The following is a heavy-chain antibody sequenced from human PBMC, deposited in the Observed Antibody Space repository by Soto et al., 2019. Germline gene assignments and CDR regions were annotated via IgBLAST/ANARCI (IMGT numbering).Heavy chain of an antibody. D-gene: IGHD3-10*01. J-gene: IGHJ4*02. V-gene: IGHV3-23*01. Sequence: GGSLRLSCAASGFTFSSYAMSWVRQAPGKGLEWVSAISGSGGSTYYADSVKGRFTISRDNSKNTLYLQMNSLRAEDTAVYYCAKDIGSGILGRDGYKNFDYWGQGTLVTVSS. CDR2: ISGSGGST. CDR1: GFTFSSYA. CDR3: AKDIGSGILGRDGYKNFDY.